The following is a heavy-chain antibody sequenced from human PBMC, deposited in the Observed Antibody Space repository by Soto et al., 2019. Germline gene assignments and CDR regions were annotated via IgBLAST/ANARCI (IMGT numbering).Heavy chain of an antibody. CDR2: INPNSGGT. CDR1: GYTFTGYY. V-gene: IGHV1-2*04. J-gene: IGHJ4*02. D-gene: IGHD5-18*01. Sequence: GASVKVSCKASGYTFTGYYMHWVRQAPGQGLEWMGWINPNSGGTNYAQKFQGWVTMTRDTSISTAYMELNRLRSDDTAVYYCARSGYSYRSPEVWGQGTLVTVSS. CDR3: ARSGYSYRSPEV.